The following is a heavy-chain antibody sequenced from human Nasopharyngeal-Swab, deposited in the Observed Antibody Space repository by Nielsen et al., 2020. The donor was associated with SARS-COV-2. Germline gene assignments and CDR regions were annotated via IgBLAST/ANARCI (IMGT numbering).Heavy chain of an antibody. CDR3: ARDAPAHYGAFY. J-gene: IGHJ4*02. Sequence: WIRQPPGKGLEWVAFIAHDASNEYYGDSVKGRFSISRDSSKNTLYLQMDRLRGEDTAVYYCARDAPAHYGAFYWGRGTLVTVSS. V-gene: IGHV3-30*03. CDR2: IAHDASNE. D-gene: IGHD4-17*01.